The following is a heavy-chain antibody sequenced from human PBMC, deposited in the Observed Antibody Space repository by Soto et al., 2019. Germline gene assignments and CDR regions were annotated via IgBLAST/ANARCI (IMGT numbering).Heavy chain of an antibody. CDR1: GYTFTSYG. V-gene: IGHV1-18*01. D-gene: IGHD3-3*01. Sequence: ASVKVSCKASGYTFTSYGISWARQAPGQGLEWMGWISAYNGNTNYAQKLQGRVTMTTDTSTSTAYMELRSLRSDDTAVYYCASASVAWSGYFGMDVWGQGTTVTVSS. CDR3: ASASVAWSGYFGMDV. J-gene: IGHJ6*02. CDR2: ISAYNGNT.